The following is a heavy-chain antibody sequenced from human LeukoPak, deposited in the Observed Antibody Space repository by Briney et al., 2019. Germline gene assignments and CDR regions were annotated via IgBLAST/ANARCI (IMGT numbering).Heavy chain of an antibody. V-gene: IGHV4-34*01. CDR3: ASGDYDILTGYWTMKY. CDR1: GGSFSGYY. CDR2: INHSGST. J-gene: IGHJ4*02. Sequence: SETLSLTCAVYGGSFSGYYWSWIRQPPGKGLEWIGEINHSGSTNYNPSLKSRVTISVDTSKNQFSLKLSSVTAADTAVYYCASGDYDILTGYWTMKYWGQGTLVTVSS. D-gene: IGHD3-9*01.